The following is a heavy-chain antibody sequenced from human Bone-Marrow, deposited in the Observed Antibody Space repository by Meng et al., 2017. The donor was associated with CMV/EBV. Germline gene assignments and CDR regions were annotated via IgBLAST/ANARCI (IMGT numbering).Heavy chain of an antibody. CDR3: TTARYCSGGSCYLFDY. D-gene: IGHD2-15*01. V-gene: IGHV3-15*04. Sequence: GGSLRLSVAASGFTFSNAWMSWFRQAPGKGLEWVGRIESKTDGGTTDYAAPVKGRFTISRDDSKNMLYLQMSSLKTEDTAVYYCTTARYCSGGSCYLFDYWGQGTRVTVSS. J-gene: IGHJ4*02. CDR1: GFTFSNAW. CDR2: IESKTDGGTT.